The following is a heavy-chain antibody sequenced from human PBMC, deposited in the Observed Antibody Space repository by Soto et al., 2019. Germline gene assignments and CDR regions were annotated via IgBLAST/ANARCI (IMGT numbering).Heavy chain of an antibody. CDR2: INHSGST. CDR1: GGSFSGYY. Sequence: PSETLSLTCAVYGGSFSGYYWSWIRQPPGKGLEWIGEINHSGSTNYNPSLKSRVTISVDTSKNQFSLKLSSVTAADTAVYYCARRSRIVVVPAATYYFDYWGQGTLVTVSS. D-gene: IGHD2-2*01. J-gene: IGHJ4*02. CDR3: ARRSRIVVVPAATYYFDY. V-gene: IGHV4-34*01.